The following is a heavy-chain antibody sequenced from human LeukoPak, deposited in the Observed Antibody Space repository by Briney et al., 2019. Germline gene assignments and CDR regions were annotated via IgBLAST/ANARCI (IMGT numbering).Heavy chain of an antibody. J-gene: IGHJ4*02. CDR1: GFTFSSYS. CDR3: ARVAAVAGTSPTFDY. Sequence: PGGSLRLSCAASGFTFSSYSMNWVRQAPGKGLEWVSSISSSSSYIYYADSVKGRFTISRDNAKNSLYLQMNSLRAEDTAVYYCARVAAVAGTSPTFDYWGQGTLVTVSS. V-gene: IGHV3-21*01. D-gene: IGHD6-19*01. CDR2: ISSSSSYI.